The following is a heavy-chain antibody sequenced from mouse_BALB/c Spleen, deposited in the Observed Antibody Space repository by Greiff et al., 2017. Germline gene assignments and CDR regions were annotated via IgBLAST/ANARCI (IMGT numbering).Heavy chain of an antibody. V-gene: IGHV3-8*02. D-gene: IGHD1-1*01. CDR3: ARRGATVPYAMDY. J-gene: IGHJ4*01. Sequence: EVQLQQSGPSLVKPSQTLSLTCSVTGDSITSGYWNWIRKFPGNKLEYMGYISYSGSTYYNPSLKSRISITRDTSKNQYYLQLNSVTTEDTATYYCARRGATVPYAMDYWGQGTPVTVSS. CDR2: ISYSGST. CDR1: GDSITSGY.